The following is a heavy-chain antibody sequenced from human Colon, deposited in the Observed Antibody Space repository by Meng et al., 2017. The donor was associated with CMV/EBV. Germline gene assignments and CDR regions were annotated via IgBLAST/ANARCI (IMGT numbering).Heavy chain of an antibody. CDR2: IYYSGNT. CDR1: GGSIGRVSYY. CDR3: ARAIEQWKVVNYFDY. J-gene: IGHJ4*02. D-gene: IGHD6-19*01. V-gene: IGHV4-39*07. Sequence: SETLSLTCSVSGGSIGRVSYYWGWIRQAPGKGLEWIGSIYYSGNTYNNPSLKSRVTMSVDTSNNQYSLKLASVTAADTAVYYCARAIEQWKVVNYFDYWGQGTQVTVSS.